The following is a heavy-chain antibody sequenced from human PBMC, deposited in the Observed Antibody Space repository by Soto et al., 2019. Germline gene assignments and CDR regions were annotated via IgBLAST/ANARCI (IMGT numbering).Heavy chain of an antibody. CDR2: ISSSSTI. Sequence: GGSLRLSCAASGFTFSSYSMNWVRQAPGKGLEWVSYISSSSTIYYADSVKGRFTISRDNAKNSLYLQMNSLRDEDTAVYYCARDRRIAARPNWFDPWGQGTLVTVSS. CDR3: ARDRRIAARPNWFDP. D-gene: IGHD6-6*01. V-gene: IGHV3-48*02. J-gene: IGHJ5*02. CDR1: GFTFSSYS.